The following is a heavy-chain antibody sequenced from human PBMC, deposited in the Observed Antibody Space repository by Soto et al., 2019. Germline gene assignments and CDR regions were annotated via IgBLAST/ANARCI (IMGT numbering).Heavy chain of an antibody. CDR3: ARLREDGMDV. V-gene: IGHV3-23*01. D-gene: IGHD3-10*01. Sequence: EVQLLESGGGLVQPGGSLRLSCAASGFTFSSYAMSWVRQAPGKGLEWVSAISGSGGSTYYADSVKGRFTISRDNSKNTLYLQMYSMRAEDTAVYYCARLREDGMDVWVQGTTVTVSS. CDR2: ISGSGGST. CDR1: GFTFSSYA. J-gene: IGHJ6*02.